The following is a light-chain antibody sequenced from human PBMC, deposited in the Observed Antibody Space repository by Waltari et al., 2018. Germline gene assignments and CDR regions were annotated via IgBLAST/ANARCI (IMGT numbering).Light chain of an antibody. CDR3: AAWDDSLTAWL. CDR1: PSNTVRYR. Sequence: SGLTQSPSVSGTPGQRVTISCSGSPSNTVRYRVYWYQQLPGAAPKLLLYRNDQRPSGVPDRFSGSKSVTSASLAISGLRSEDEAFYYCAAWDDSLTAWLFGGGTKLTVL. V-gene: IGLV1-47*01. CDR2: RND. J-gene: IGLJ3*02.